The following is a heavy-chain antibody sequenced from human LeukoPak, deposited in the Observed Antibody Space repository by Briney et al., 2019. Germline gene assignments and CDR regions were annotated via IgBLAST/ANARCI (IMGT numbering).Heavy chain of an antibody. CDR1: GGSISSYY. J-gene: IGHJ3*02. Sequence: PSETLSLTCTVTGGSISSYYWSWIRQPRGKGLEWIGYIYYSGSTNYNPSLKSRVTISVDTSKNQFSLKLSSVTAADTAVYYCARDGDSGSYQDAFDIWGQGTMVTVSS. CDR3: ARDGDSGSYQDAFDI. V-gene: IGHV4-59*01. CDR2: IYYSGST. D-gene: IGHD1-26*01.